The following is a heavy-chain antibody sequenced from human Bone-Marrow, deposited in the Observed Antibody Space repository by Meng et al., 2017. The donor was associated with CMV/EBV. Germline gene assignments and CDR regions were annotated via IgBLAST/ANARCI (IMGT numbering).Heavy chain of an antibody. J-gene: IGHJ6*02. Sequence: GESQKISCAASGFTFSSYSMNWVRQAPGKGLEWVSSISSSSSYIYYADSVKGRFTISRDNAKNSLYLQMNSLRAEDTAVYYCARGHGDGVSGFSYYYYGMDVWGQGTTVTVSS. CDR3: ARGHGDGVSGFSYYYYGMDV. CDR1: GFTFSSYS. V-gene: IGHV3-21*01. CDR2: ISSSSSYI. D-gene: IGHD1-26*01.